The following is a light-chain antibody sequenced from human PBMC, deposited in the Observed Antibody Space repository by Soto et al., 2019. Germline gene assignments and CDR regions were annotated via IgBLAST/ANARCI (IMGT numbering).Light chain of an antibody. CDR3: SSYTTSSTVV. J-gene: IGLJ1*01. CDR1: SSDVGGYNF. V-gene: IGLV2-14*03. Sequence: HSVLTQPASVFGSPGQSITISCTGTSSDVGGYNFVSWYQQLPGKAPKLMIYEVTSRPSGVSNRFSGSKSGNTASLTISGLQPEDEAEYYCSSYTTSSTVVFGTGTKVTVL. CDR2: EVT.